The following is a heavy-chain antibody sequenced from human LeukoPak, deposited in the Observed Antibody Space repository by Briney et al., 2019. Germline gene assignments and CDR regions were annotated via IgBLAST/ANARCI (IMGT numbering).Heavy chain of an antibody. CDR2: IYTSGST. CDR1: GVSISSYY. D-gene: IGHD4-11*01. CDR3: ARLQKASDNWFDP. J-gene: IGHJ5*02. V-gene: IGHV4-4*09. Sequence: SETLSLTCTVSGVSISSYYWRWIRQPPGKGLECIGYIYTSGSTNYNPSLKSRVTISVDTSKNQFSLKLSSVTAADKAVYYCARLQKASDNWFDPWGQGTLVTVSS.